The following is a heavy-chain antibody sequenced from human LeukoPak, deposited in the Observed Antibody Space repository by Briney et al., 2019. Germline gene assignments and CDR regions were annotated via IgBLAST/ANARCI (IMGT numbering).Heavy chain of an antibody. CDR1: GYPFASYG. CDR3: AKALYSYYYDSSGYYDY. J-gene: IGHJ4*02. V-gene: IGHV1-18*01. CDR2: ISAYNGNT. D-gene: IGHD3-22*01. Sequence: GASVKVSCKASGYPFASYGISWVRQAPGQGLEWMGWISAYNGNTNYAQKLQGRVTMTTDTSTSTAYMELRSLRSDDTAVYYCAKALYSYYYDSSGYYDYWGQGTLVTVSS.